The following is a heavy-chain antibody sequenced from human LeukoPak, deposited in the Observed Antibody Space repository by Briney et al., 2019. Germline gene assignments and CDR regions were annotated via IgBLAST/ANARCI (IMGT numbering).Heavy chain of an antibody. CDR1: GFTVSSNY. V-gene: IGHV3-23*01. J-gene: IGHJ4*02. Sequence: GGSLRLSCAVSGFTVSSNYMSWVRQAPGKGLEWVSVIRGSGGGTYYADSVKGRFTISRDNSKNTLYLQMNSLRDEDTALYYCAKAGIGVVGYFDYWGQGTLVTVSS. CDR3: AKAGIGVVGYFDY. CDR2: IRGSGGGT. D-gene: IGHD6-19*01.